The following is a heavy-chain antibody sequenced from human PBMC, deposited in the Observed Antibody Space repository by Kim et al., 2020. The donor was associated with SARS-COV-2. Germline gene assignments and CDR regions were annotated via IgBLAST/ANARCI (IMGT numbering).Heavy chain of an antibody. CDR1: GGSISSYY. CDR3: ARDSYSGYDFDY. D-gene: IGHD5-12*01. CDR2: IYYSGST. J-gene: IGHJ4*02. V-gene: IGHV4-59*01. Sequence: SETLSLTCTVSGGSISSYYWSWIRQPPGKGLEWIGYIYYSGSTNYNPSLKSRVTISVDTSKNQFSLKLSSVTAADTAVYYCARDSYSGYDFDYWGQGTLVTVSS.